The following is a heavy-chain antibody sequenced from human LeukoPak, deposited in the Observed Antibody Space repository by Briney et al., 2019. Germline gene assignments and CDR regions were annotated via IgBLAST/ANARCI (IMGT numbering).Heavy chain of an antibody. CDR2: IYYSGSN. V-gene: IGHV4-59*01. CDR1: GASTSSNY. CDR3: ASGSAVAAAGDY. Sequence: SETLSLTCTVSGASTSSNYWNCIRQPPGKGLECLGYIYYSGSNNYNPSRKRRATIPENTPKSQFILMLTSVAAADSAVYYCASGSAVAAAGDYWGQGTLVTVSS. D-gene: IGHD6-13*01. J-gene: IGHJ4*02.